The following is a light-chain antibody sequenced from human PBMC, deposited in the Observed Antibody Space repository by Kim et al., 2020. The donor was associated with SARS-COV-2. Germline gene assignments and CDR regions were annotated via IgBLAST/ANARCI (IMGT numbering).Light chain of an antibody. CDR1: QSISFW. CDR2: HAS. V-gene: IGKV1-5*01. Sequence: DIQMTQSHSTLSASVGDRVTITCRASQSISFWLAWYQQKPGKAPNLLIYHASSLESGVPSSFSGSGSGTEFTLTISSLQPDDFATYYCQQYNTYPITFGQGTRLEIK. CDR3: QQYNTYPIT. J-gene: IGKJ5*01.